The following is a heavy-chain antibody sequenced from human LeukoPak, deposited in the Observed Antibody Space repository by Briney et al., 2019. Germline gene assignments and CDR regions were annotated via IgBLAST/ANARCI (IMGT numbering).Heavy chain of an antibody. D-gene: IGHD6-19*01. CDR3: AIYLDSSGDY. J-gene: IGHJ4*02. V-gene: IGHV4-38-2*02. Sequence: SETLSLTCTVSGYSISSGYYWGWIRQPPGKGLEWIGSIYHSGSTNYNPPLKSRVTISVDTSKNQFSLKLSSVTAADTAVYYCAIYLDSSGDYWGQGTLVTVSS. CDR2: IYHSGST. CDR1: GYSISSGYY.